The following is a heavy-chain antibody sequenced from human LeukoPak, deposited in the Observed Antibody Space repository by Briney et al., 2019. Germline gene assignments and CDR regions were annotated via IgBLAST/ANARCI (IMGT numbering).Heavy chain of an antibody. CDR3: ARGLRREQQLLRAFDD. Sequence: GASVRVSCKASVYTFTNYDINWVRQASGQGLEWMGWMNPNSGNTGSAQKFQGRVTMTSNTSISTAYMELSSLRSEDTAVYYCARGLRREQQLLRAFDDWGQGTPVTVSS. CDR1: VYTFTNYD. CDR2: MNPNSGNT. J-gene: IGHJ4*02. V-gene: IGHV1-8*01. D-gene: IGHD6-13*01.